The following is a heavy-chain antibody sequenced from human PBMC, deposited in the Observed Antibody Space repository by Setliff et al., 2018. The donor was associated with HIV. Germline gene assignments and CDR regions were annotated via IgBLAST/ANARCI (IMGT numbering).Heavy chain of an antibody. CDR2: ISAYNGNT. V-gene: IGHV1-18*01. J-gene: IGHJ4*02. D-gene: IGHD3-9*01. CDR3: ARELDLQFDWLVFGIHY. CDR1: GYTFTSYG. Sequence: ASVKVSCKASGYTFTSYGISWVRQAPGQGLEWMGWISAYNGNTNYAQNLQGRVTMTTDTSTSTAYMELRSLRSDDTAVYYCARELDLQFDWLVFGIHYWGQGTLVTVSS.